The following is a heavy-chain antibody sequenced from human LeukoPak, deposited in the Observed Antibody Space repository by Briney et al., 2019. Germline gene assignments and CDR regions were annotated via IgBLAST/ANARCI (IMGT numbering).Heavy chain of an antibody. CDR2: ISARGNYT. D-gene: IGHD3-22*01. CDR3: AKDRGGGITMVVLVYDY. V-gene: IGHV3-23*01. J-gene: IGHJ4*02. CDR1: GFTFSNYA. Sequence: GGSLRLSCAVSGFTFSNYAMSWVRRAPRKGLEWVSTISARGNYTYYADSVKGRFTISRDSSKNTLYLQMNSLRAEDTAVYYCAKDRGGGITMVVLVYDYWGQGTLVTVSS.